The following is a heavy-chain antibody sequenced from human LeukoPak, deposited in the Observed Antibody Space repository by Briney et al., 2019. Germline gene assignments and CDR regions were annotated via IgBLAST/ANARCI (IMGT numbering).Heavy chain of an antibody. D-gene: IGHD3-22*01. Sequence: ASAKVSSKASGYTFTSYYMHCGRHTPGQRLGWMGVINPSGGSTSYAQKFQGRITMTRDTSTSTVYMELSSLRSEDTAVYYCARESKGDSSGYYPDVPDAFDIWGQGTKVTVSS. V-gene: IGHV1-46*01. CDR2: INPSGGST. CDR1: GYTFTSYY. J-gene: IGHJ3*02. CDR3: ARESKGDSSGYYPDVPDAFDI.